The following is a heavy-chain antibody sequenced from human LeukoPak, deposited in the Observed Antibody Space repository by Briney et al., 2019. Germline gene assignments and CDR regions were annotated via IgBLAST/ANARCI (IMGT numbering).Heavy chain of an antibody. D-gene: IGHD1-1*01. Sequence: GGSLRLSCAASGFTFSRYWMTWVRQAPGEGLEWVANIKEDGSENSYVESVKGRFTISRDNAKNSLYLQLNSLRAEDTAVYFCARQRYSDYWGQGTLVTVSS. J-gene: IGHJ4*02. CDR3: ARQRYSDY. V-gene: IGHV3-7*01. CDR1: GFTFSRYW. CDR2: IKEDGSEN.